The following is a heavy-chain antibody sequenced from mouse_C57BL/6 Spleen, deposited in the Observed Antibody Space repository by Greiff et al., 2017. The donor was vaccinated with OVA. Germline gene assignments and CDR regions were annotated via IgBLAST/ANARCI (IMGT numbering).Heavy chain of an antibody. Sequence: EVQGVESGGGLVKPGGSLKLSCAASGFTFSDYGMHWVRQAPEQGLEWVAYISSGSSTIYYAATVKGRFTISRDTAKNTLFLQMTSLRSEDTARYYCARPAGYAMDYWGQGTSVTVSS. D-gene: IGHD4-1*01. CDR2: ISSGSSTI. CDR1: GFTFSDYG. CDR3: ARPAGYAMDY. V-gene: IGHV5-17*01. J-gene: IGHJ4*01.